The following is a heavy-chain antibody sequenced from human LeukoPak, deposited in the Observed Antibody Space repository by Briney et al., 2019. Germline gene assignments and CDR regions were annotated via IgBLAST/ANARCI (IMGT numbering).Heavy chain of an antibody. D-gene: IGHD4-17*01. CDR2: ISSSSSYI. J-gene: IGHJ4*02. Sequence: GGSLRLSCAASGFTFSSYSMNWVRQAPGKGLEWVSSISSSSSYIYYADSVKGRFTISRGNAKNSLYLQMNSLRAEDTAVYYCASDHSYYGDSVNYWGQGTLVTVSS. CDR1: GFTFSSYS. CDR3: ASDHSYYGDSVNY. V-gene: IGHV3-21*01.